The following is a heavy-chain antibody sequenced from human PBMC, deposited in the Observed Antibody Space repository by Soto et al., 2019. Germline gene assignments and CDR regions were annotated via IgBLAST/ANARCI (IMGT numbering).Heavy chain of an antibody. CDR1: GFTFSNYA. D-gene: IGHD3-16*01. CDR2: ISGSGGRS. J-gene: IGHJ4*02. CDR3: AKAYFVWSSEQPYYFDY. V-gene: IGHV3-23*01. Sequence: EVQLLDSGGGLVQPGGSLRLSCAASGFTFSNYAMTWVRQGPGKGLEWVSGISGSGGRSYYADSVKGRFTISRDNSKSTLYLQMNSLRADVTAVYYCAKAYFVWSSEQPYYFDYWGQGTLVTVSS.